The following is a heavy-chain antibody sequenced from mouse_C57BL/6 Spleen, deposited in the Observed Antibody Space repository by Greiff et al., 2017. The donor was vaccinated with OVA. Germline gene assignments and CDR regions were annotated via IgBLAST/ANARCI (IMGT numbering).Heavy chain of an antibody. CDR2: INPNNGGT. CDR3: ARGAYYDYDEGNYFDD. Sequence: VQLQQSGPELVKPGASVKISCKASGYTFTDYYMNWVKQSHGKSLEWIGDINPNNGGTSYNQKFKGKATLTVDKSSSTAYMELRSLTSEDSAVYYCARGAYYDYDEGNYFDDWGQGTTLTVSS. D-gene: IGHD2-4*01. J-gene: IGHJ2*01. V-gene: IGHV1-26*01. CDR1: GYTFTDYY.